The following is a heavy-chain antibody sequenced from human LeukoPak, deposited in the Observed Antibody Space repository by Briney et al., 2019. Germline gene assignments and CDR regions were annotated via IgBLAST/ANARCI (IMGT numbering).Heavy chain of an antibody. CDR3: ARHTDYDILTGYYTPGSFDP. CDR1: GGSISSYY. J-gene: IGHJ5*02. CDR2: INHSGST. Sequence: SETLSLTCTVSGGSISSYYWSWIRQPPGKGLEWIGEINHSGSTNYNPSLKSRVTISVDTSKNQFSLKLSSVTAADTAVYYCARHTDYDILTGYYTPGSFDPWGQGTLVTVSS. V-gene: IGHV4-59*08. D-gene: IGHD3-9*01.